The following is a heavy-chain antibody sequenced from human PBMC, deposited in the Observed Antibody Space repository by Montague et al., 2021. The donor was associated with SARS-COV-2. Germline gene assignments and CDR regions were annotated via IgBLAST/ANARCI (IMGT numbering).Heavy chain of an antibody. Sequence: SETLSLTCAVYGASFSGYHWTWIRQSPARGLEGMGEVIHSGKTSYNPSPHSRRTMTVDIYKKQFSLRLSSVTAADTAVYFCAKGSHNYGTRGLRTGWFDPWGQGTLVTVSS. D-gene: IGHD5-18*01. CDR2: VIHSGKT. J-gene: IGHJ5*02. V-gene: IGHV4-34*12. CDR3: AKGSHNYGTRGLRTGWFDP. CDR1: GASFSGYH.